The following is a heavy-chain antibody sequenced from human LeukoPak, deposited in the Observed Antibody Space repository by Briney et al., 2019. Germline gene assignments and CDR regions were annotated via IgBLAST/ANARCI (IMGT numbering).Heavy chain of an antibody. V-gene: IGHV3-23*01. CDR2: ISGSGGRT. Sequence: PGGSLRLSCAASGFTFSNYWMTWVRPAPGKGLEWVAGISGSGGRTNYADSVKGWFTVSRDNPKNTLYLQMNSLRAEDTAVYYCAKGPHLEGGFYSSSSMDYWGQGTLVTVSS. CDR1: GFTFSNYW. CDR3: AKGPHLEGGFYSSSSMDY. J-gene: IGHJ4*02. D-gene: IGHD6-6*01.